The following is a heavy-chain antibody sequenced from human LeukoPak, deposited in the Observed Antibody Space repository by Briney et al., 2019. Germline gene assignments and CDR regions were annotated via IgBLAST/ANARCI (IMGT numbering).Heavy chain of an antibody. J-gene: IGHJ3*02. CDR1: GFTFSDHY. V-gene: IGHV3-72*01. Sequence: GGSLRLSCAASGFTFSDHYMDWVRQAPGKGLEWVGRTRNKANSYTTEYAASVKGRFTISRADSENSLYLQMNSLKTEDTAVYYCARVRYCSSTTCRGAFDIWGQGTMVTVSS. CDR3: ARVRYCSSTTCRGAFDI. D-gene: IGHD2-2*01. CDR2: TRNKANSYTT.